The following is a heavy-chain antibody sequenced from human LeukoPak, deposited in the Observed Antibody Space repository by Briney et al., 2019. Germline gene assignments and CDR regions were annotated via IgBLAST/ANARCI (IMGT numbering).Heavy chain of an antibody. J-gene: IGHJ3*02. D-gene: IGHD6-19*01. CDR1: GFTFSSYS. CDR3: ARNKARDSGAWYEAFDI. V-gene: IGHV3-48*02. CDR2: ISSSSSTI. Sequence: GGSLRLSCAASGFTFSSYSMNWVRQAPGKGLEWVSYISSSSSTIYYADSVKGRFTISRDNAKNSLFLQMYSLRDEDTAVYYCARNKARDSGAWYEAFDIWGQGTMVTVSS.